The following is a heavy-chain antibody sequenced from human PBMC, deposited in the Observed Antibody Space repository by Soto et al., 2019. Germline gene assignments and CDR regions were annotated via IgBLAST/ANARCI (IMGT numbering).Heavy chain of an antibody. CDR3: ARDRYCISTSCYANWFDP. V-gene: IGHV4-59*01. J-gene: IGHJ5*02. D-gene: IGHD2-2*01. Sequence: PSETLSLTCTVSGGSISSYYWSWIRQPPGKGLEWIGYIYYSGSTNYNPSLKSRVTISVDTSKNQFSLKLSSVTAADTAVYYCARDRYCISTSCYANWFDPWGQGTLVTVSS. CDR2: IYYSGST. CDR1: GGSISSYY.